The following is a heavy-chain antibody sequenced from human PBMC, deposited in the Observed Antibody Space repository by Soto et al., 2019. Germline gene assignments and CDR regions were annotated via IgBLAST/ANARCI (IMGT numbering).Heavy chain of an antibody. D-gene: IGHD3-10*01. CDR3: ARDLLGFGYTDADV. CDR2: IIPIGGTA. CDR1: GGTFSSYA. J-gene: IGHJ6*02. Sequence: QVQLVQSGAEVKKPGSSVKVSCKASGGTFSSYAISWVRQAPGQGLEWMGGIIPIGGTANYAQKFQGRVTITADESTSTAYMERGSRRSEDTALYYCARDLLGFGYTDADVWGQGTTVTVSS. V-gene: IGHV1-69*12.